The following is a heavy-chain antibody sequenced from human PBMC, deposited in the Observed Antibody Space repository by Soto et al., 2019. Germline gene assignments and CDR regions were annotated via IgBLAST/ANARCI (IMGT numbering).Heavy chain of an antibody. CDR1: GGSFSGYY. Sequence: PSETLSLTCAVYGGSFSGYYWSWIRQPPGKGLEWIGEINHSGSTNYNPSLKSRVTISVDTSKNQFSLKLSSATAADTAVYYCARIPGIAAAGRRGFDPWGQGTLVTVSS. D-gene: IGHD6-13*01. J-gene: IGHJ5*02. V-gene: IGHV4-34*01. CDR3: ARIPGIAAAGRRGFDP. CDR2: INHSGST.